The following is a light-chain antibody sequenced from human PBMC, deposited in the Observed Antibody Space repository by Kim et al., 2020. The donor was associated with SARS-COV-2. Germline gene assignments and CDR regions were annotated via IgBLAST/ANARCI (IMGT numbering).Light chain of an antibody. V-gene: IGLV2-14*03. CDR3: ASFTSKSTPS. CDR2: DVN. J-gene: IGLJ1*01. Sequence: GQSITISCTGTSSDVGAYDYVSWYQQHPGKAPKLMIYDVNNRPSGVSNRFSGSKSDNTASLTISGLRPEDEADYYCASFTSKSTPSFGTGTKVTVL. CDR1: SSDVGAYDY.